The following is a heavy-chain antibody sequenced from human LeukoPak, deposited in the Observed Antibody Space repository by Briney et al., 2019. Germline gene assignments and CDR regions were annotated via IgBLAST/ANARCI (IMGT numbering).Heavy chain of an antibody. Sequence: ASVKVSCKASGGTFSSYAISWVRQAPGQGLEWMGGIIPIFGTANYAQKFQGRVTITADESTSTAYMELSSLRSDDTAVYYCARQDSGSYYRRGETDAFDIWGQGTMVTVSS. V-gene: IGHV1-69*13. CDR1: GGTFSSYA. CDR3: ARQDSGSYYRRGETDAFDI. J-gene: IGHJ3*02. D-gene: IGHD1-26*01. CDR2: IIPIFGTA.